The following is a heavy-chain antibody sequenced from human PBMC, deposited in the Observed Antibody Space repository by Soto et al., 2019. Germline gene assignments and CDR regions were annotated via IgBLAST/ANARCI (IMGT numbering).Heavy chain of an antibody. Sequence: SSETLSLTCTVSGGSISSSSYYWGWIRQPPGKGLEWIGNIYYSGSTNYNPSLKSRVTISVDKSKNQFSLKLSSVTAADTAVYYCARENSSSWGWFDPWGQGTLVTVSS. CDR3: ARENSSSWGWFDP. CDR1: GGSISSSSYY. V-gene: IGHV4-39*07. J-gene: IGHJ5*02. D-gene: IGHD6-13*01. CDR2: IYYSGST.